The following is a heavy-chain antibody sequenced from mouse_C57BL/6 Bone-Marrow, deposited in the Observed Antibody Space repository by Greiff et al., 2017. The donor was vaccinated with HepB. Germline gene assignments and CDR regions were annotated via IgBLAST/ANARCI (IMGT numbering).Heavy chain of an antibody. V-gene: IGHV10-1*01. CDR3: VRPRNDDDFFVDY. CDR1: GFSFTTYA. D-gene: IGHD2-12*01. J-gene: IGHJ2*01. Sequence: EVQLVESGGGLVQPKGSLKLSCAASGFSFTTYAMNWVRQAPGKGLEWVARIRSKSNNYASYYAVSVKDRFTISRDNSESMLYLKMNNLKTEDTAVYYCVRPRNDDDFFVDYWGKGTTLTVSS. CDR2: IRSKSNNYAS.